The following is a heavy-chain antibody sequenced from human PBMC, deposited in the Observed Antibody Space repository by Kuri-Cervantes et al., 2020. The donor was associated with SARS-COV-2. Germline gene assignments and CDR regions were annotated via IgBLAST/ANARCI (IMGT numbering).Heavy chain of an antibody. CDR3: AKDGKDSSSFYYYYYMDV. V-gene: IGHV3-43D*04. D-gene: IGHD6-6*01. CDR2: ISWDGATT. Sequence: GESLKISCAASGITFDEYAMNWVRQTPGKGLEWVSLISWDGATTYYADSVKGRFTISRDNSKNSLFLQMNSLRAEDTALYYCAKDGKDSSSFYYYYYMDVWGKGTTVTVSS. J-gene: IGHJ6*03. CDR1: GITFDEYA.